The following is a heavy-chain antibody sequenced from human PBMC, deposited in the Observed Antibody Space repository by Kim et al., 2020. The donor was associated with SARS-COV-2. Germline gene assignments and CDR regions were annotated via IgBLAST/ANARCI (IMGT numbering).Heavy chain of an antibody. J-gene: IGHJ6*02. D-gene: IGHD5-18*01. CDR1: GGSISSGGYY. CDR3: ARYESGYSYDYGMDV. Sequence: SETLSLTCTVSGGSISSGGYYWSWIRQHPGKGLEWIGYIYYSGSTYNPSLKSRVTISVDTSKNQFSLKLSSVTAADTAVYYCARYESGYSYDYGMDVWGQGTTVTVSS. CDR2: IYYSGST. V-gene: IGHV4-31*03.